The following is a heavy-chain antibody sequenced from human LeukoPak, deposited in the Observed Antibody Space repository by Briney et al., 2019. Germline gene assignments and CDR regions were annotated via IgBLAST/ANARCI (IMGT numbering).Heavy chain of an antibody. CDR3: ARYYYDILTGYYNGFDY. D-gene: IGHD3-9*01. CDR2: IYYSGST. Sequence: SETLSLTCTVSGGSISSYYWSWIRQPPGKGLEWIGYIYYSGSTNYNPPLKSRVTISVDTSKNQFSLKLSSVTAADTAVYYCARYYYDILTGYYNGFDYWGQGTLVTVSS. J-gene: IGHJ4*02. CDR1: GGSISSYY. V-gene: IGHV4-59*01.